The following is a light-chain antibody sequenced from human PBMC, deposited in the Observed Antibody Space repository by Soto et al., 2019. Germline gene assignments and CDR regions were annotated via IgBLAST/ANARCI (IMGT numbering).Light chain of an antibody. CDR1: DNIHTY. V-gene: IGKV3-15*01. CDR2: GAS. J-gene: IGKJ2*01. Sequence: EIVLTQSPATLALSPGERATLSCRASDNIHTYLAWYQQKPGQAPRLLVYGASTRATSFPARFSGSGSGTEFTLTISSLQSEDFAVYYCHQYNNWPYTFGQGTKLEIK. CDR3: HQYNNWPYT.